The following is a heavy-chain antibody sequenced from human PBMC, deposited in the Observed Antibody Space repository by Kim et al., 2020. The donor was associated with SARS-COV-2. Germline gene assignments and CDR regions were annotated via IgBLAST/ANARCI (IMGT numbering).Heavy chain of an antibody. CDR3: ARRSYGSGSYSYFDY. V-gene: IGHV5-51*01. Sequence: PPFHGQVTISADKSISTAYLQWSSLKASDTAMYYCARRSYGSGSYSYFDYWGQGTLVTVSS. J-gene: IGHJ4*02. D-gene: IGHD3-10*01.